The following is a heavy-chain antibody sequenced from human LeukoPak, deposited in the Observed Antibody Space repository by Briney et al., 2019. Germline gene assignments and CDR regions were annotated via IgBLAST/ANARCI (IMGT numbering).Heavy chain of an antibody. J-gene: IGHJ3*01. Sequence: GGSLRLSCAASGFTFSSYEMNWVRQAPGKGLEWVSTISDSGSTFYADSVKGRFTISRDNSKNTLFLQMNGLRADDTAVYYCAKDWPSEWQQLPDYDAVDVWGQGTMVTVSS. D-gene: IGHD6-13*01. CDR1: GFTFSSYE. CDR3: AKDWPSEWQQLPDYDAVDV. CDR2: ISDSGST. V-gene: IGHV3-23*01.